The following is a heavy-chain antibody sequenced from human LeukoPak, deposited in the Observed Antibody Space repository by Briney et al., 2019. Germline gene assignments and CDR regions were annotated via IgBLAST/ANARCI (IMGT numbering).Heavy chain of an antibody. Sequence: RGESLKISCKGSGYSFTSYWIGWVRQMPGKGLEWMGIIYPGDSDTRYSPSFQGQVTISADKSISTAYLQWSSLKASDTAMYYCARRRARDGYNNYWAFDYWGQGTLVTVSS. CDR2: IYPGDSDT. CDR3: ARRRARDGYNNYWAFDY. J-gene: IGHJ4*02. D-gene: IGHD5-24*01. CDR1: GYSFTSYW. V-gene: IGHV5-51*01.